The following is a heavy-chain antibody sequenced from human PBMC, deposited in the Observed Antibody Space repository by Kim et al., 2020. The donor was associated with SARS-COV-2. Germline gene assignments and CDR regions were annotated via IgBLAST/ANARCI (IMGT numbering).Heavy chain of an antibody. V-gene: IGHV3-48*02. J-gene: IGHJ6*02. CDR2: ISSSSSTI. CDR3: ARDFHDYSRYYYGMDV. Sequence: GGSLRLSCAASGFTFSSYSMNWVRQAPGKGLEWVSYISSSSSTIYYADSVKGRFTISRDNAKNSLYLQMNSLRDEDTAVYYCARDFHDYSRYYYGMDVWGQGTKVTVSS. CDR1: GFTFSSYS. D-gene: IGHD4-4*01.